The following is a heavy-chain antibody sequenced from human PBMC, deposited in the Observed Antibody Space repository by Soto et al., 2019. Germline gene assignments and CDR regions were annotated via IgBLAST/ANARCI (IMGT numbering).Heavy chain of an antibody. CDR1: GDSVSSNSAV. CDR2: TYYRSKWYN. V-gene: IGHV6-1*01. J-gene: IGHJ5*02. D-gene: IGHD3-10*01. CDR3: ARGFRGFDP. Sequence: SQTLSLTCAISGDSVSSNSAVWNWIRQSPSRGLEWLGRTYYRSKWYNDYAVSVKSRIAINPDTSKNQFSPQLNSMTPEDTAVYYCARGFRGFDPWGQGTLVTVSS.